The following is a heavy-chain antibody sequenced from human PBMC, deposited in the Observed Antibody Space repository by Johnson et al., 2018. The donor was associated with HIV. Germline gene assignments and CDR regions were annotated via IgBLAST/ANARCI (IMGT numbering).Heavy chain of an antibody. J-gene: IGHJ3*02. V-gene: IGHV3-11*01. Sequence: QVQLVESGGGVVKPGGSLRLYCAASGFTFNDYYMSWIRQAPGKGLEWLSYISTSGATIYYADSVKGRFTISRDNAKKSLYLQMNSLRDEDTAFYYCVRDQEFCSGGRCRDAFDIWGQGTMVTVSS. CDR1: GFTFNDYY. D-gene: IGHD2-15*01. CDR2: ISTSGATI. CDR3: VRDQEFCSGGRCRDAFDI.